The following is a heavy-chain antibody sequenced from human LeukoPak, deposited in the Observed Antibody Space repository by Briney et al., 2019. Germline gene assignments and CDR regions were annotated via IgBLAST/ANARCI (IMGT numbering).Heavy chain of an antibody. D-gene: IGHD3-22*01. CDR1: GLTFSSYW. J-gene: IGHJ3*02. V-gene: IGHV3-7*01. CDR2: IKQDGSEK. CDR3: ARDPPPYYDSSALAFDI. Sequence: GGSLRLSCAASGLTFSSYWMSWVRQAPGKGLEWVANIKQDGSEKYYVDSVKGRFTISRDNAKNSLYLQMNSLRAEDTAVYYCARDPPPYYDSSALAFDIWGQGTMVTVSS.